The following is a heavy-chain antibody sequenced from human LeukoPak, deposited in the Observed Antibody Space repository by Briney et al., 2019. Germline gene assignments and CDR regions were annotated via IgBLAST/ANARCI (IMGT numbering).Heavy chain of an antibody. CDR2: ISAYNGNT. Sequence: ASVKVSCKASGCTFTSYGISWVRQAPGQGLEWMGWISAYNGNTNYAQKLQGRVTMTTDTSTSTAYVELRSLRSDDTAVYYCARDRLDYYYYYGMDVWGQGTTVTVSS. CDR1: GCTFTSYG. CDR3: ARDRLDYYYYYGMDV. D-gene: IGHD6-25*01. V-gene: IGHV1-18*01. J-gene: IGHJ6*02.